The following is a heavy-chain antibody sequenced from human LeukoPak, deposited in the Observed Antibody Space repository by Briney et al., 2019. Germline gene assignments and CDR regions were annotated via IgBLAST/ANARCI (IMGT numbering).Heavy chain of an antibody. CDR3: ARDCAGSCYALVTDAFDI. CDR2: ISSSGGTM. V-gene: IGHV3-48*03. D-gene: IGHD2-15*01. J-gene: IGHJ3*02. Sequence: QPGGSLRLSCAASGFTFSSYEMNWVRQAPGKGLEWVSYISSSGGTMYYADSVKGRFTISRDNAKNSLYLQMNSLRAEDTAVYYCARDCAGSCYALVTDAFDIWGQGTMVTVSS. CDR1: GFTFSSYE.